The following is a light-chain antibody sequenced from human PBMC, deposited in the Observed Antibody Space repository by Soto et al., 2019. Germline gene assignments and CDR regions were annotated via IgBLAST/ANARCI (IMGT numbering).Light chain of an antibody. Sequence: QSVLTQPASVSGSPGQSVTISCTGTSSDVGSYNRVSWYQQHPGKAPRLMIYEVTERPSGVSDRFSGSKSGNTASLTISGLQAEDEAAYYCLTYAGRHIHYVFGTGTKVTVL. CDR3: LTYAGRHIHYV. CDR2: EVT. V-gene: IGLV2-23*02. CDR1: SSDVGSYNR. J-gene: IGLJ1*01.